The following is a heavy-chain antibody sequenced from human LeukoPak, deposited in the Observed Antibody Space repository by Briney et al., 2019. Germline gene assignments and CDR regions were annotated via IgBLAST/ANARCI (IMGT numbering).Heavy chain of an antibody. J-gene: IGHJ4*02. CDR3: AKHDLSGSYFVY. V-gene: IGHV3-23*01. CDR1: GFTFSSYA. Sequence: GGSLRLSCAASGFTFSSYAMSWVRQAPGKGLEWVSAIGSGTYYADSVKGRFTISRDNSRNTLSLQMNSLRVEDAALYYCAKHDLSGSYFVYWGQGTLVTVSS. D-gene: IGHD3-10*01. CDR2: IGSGT.